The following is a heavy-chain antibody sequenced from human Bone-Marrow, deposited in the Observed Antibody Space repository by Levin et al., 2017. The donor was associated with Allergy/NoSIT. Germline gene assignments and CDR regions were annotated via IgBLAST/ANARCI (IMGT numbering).Heavy chain of an antibody. CDR1: GYTFTNHA. J-gene: IGHJ6*02. V-gene: IGHV7-4-1*02. Sequence: GESLKISCQASGYTFTNHAMNWVRQAPGQGLEWMGRINTNTGNPKYAQAFRGRFVFSLDTSASTAYLQISSLQAEDTAVYYCARRGHSYDSPDGIYYFYGMDVWGQGTTVTVSS. D-gene: IGHD5-18*01. CDR3: ARRGHSYDSPDGIYYFYGMDV. CDR2: INTNTGNP.